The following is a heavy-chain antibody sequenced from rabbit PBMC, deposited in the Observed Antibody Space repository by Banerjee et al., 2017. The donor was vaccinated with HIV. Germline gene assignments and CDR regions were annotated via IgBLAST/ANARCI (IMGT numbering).Heavy chain of an antibody. V-gene: IGHV1S40*01. CDR2: IGTGFGDT. CDR1: GFSFSSSDY. J-gene: IGHJ3*01. CDR3: VRGASSSGYYSL. Sequence: QSLEESGGDLVKPGASLTLTCTASGFSFSSSDYMCWVRQAPGKGLEWIACIGTGFGDTYYANWAKGRFTISKTSSTTVTLQVTSLTAADTATYFCVRGASSSGYYSLWGQGTLVTVS. D-gene: IGHD1-1*01.